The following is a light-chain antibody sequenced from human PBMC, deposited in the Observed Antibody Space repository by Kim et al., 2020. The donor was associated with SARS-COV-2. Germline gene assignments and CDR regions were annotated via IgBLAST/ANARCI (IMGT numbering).Light chain of an antibody. CDR2: SAS. V-gene: IGKV3-20*01. CDR1: QSVPTVY. Sequence: SPGERATRSCRASQSVPTVYLAWHQQKPGQAPRLLIYSASKRVTGIPDRFSGSGSGTDFTLTISRLEPEDFAVYYCQQYGNSPPYTFGQGTKLEI. CDR3: QQYGNSPPYT. J-gene: IGKJ2*01.